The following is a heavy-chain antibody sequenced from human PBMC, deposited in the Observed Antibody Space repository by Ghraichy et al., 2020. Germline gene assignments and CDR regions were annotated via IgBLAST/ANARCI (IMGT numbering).Heavy chain of an antibody. J-gene: IGHJ4*01. D-gene: IGHD6-13*01. CDR3: ARGARPYSNTWFYFDY. CDR2: ITTYIGNT. V-gene: IGHV1-18*01. Sequence: ASVKVSCKASGYTFTSYGISWVRQAPGQGLEWMGWITTYIGNTDYAQRLQGSVTMTTDTSTSTAYMELRSLSSDDTAVYYCARGARPYSNTWFYFDYWGQGTLVTVSS. CDR1: GYTFTSYG.